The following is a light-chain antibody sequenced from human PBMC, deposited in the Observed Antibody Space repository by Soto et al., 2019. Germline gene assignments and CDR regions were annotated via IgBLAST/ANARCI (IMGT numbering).Light chain of an antibody. CDR1: KSLVYSDGNTY. J-gene: IGKJ1*01. Sequence: DSLMTQSPLSLPVTIGQPASISCRSSKSLVYSDGNTYLNWFHQRPGQSPRRLIYKVSNRDSGVPDRFSGSGSGTEFTLTISSLQSEDFAVYYCQQYNNWPRTFGQGTKVDIK. CDR2: KVS. CDR3: QQYNNWPRT. V-gene: IGKV2-30*01.